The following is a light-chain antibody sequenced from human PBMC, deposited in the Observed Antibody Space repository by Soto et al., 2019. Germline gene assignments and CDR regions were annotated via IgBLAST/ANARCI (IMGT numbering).Light chain of an antibody. Sequence: DIHMTQSPSTLPASVGYIFTITCRANQSISTWLAWYQKKTGKAPNLLIYKASTLKSGVPSRLRGSGYGTELTITISSMQTDDFETYYCQHYNSYPEAFGHGTKVDIK. CDR3: QHYNSYPEA. CDR2: KAS. J-gene: IGKJ1*01. V-gene: IGKV1-5*03. CDR1: QSISTW.